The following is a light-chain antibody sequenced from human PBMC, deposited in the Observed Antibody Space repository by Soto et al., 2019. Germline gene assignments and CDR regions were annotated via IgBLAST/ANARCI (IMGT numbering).Light chain of an antibody. CDR3: QHYCTYPPWT. J-gene: IGKJ1*01. Sequence: AIGMTQSPSAFSASTGDRVTISCRASQYISSYLAWYQQKPGKVAKLLIYVASTLESGVPSRFSASGSGTDFTLTISSLQSEDFATYYCQHYCTYPPWTFVQGTKVEIK. CDR2: VAS. CDR1: QYISSY. V-gene: IGKV1-8*01.